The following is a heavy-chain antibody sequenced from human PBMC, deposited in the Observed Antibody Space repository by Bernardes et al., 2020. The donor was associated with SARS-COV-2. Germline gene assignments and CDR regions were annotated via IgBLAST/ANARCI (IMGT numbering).Heavy chain of an antibody. D-gene: IGHD1-26*01. Sequence: SEPLSLTCTVSGGSISRYYWSWIRQPPGKGLEWIGYIYYSGSTNYNPSLKSRVTISVDTSKNQFSLKLSSVTAADTAVYFCARHSGTYYYFDFWGQGTLVTVSS. CDR1: GGSISRYY. CDR3: ARHSGTYYYFDF. CDR2: IYYSGST. J-gene: IGHJ4*02. V-gene: IGHV4-59*01.